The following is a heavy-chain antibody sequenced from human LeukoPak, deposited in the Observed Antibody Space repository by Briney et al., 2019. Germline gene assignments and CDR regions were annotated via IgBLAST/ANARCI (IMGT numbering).Heavy chain of an antibody. D-gene: IGHD2-2*01. V-gene: IGHV5-51*01. CDR3: ARSPPVPYCSSTNCPFDY. CDR2: IYPGDSDT. CDR1: GYSFASSW. J-gene: IGHJ4*02. Sequence: GESLKISCKGSGYSFASSWIGWVRQMPGKGLEWMGIIYPGDSDTRYSPSLQGQVTISADKSINTAFLQWSSLRASDTAMYYCARSPPVPYCSSTNCPFDYWGQGTLLTVSS.